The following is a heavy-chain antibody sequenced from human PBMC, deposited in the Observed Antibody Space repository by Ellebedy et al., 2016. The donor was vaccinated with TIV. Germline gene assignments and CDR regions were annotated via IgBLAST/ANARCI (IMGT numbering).Heavy chain of an antibody. Sequence: GGSLRLXXVASGFTFSGYWMSWVRQAPGQGLERVANIEQDGSDKYYVDSVKGRFTISRDNALNSLYRQMNGLRADDTAIYHCARDNYVGYDWLGVNSLDSWGQGTLVTVSS. J-gene: IGHJ4*02. V-gene: IGHV3-7*03. CDR1: GFTFSGYW. CDR2: IEQDGSDK. D-gene: IGHD5-12*01. CDR3: ARDNYVGYDWLGVNSLDS.